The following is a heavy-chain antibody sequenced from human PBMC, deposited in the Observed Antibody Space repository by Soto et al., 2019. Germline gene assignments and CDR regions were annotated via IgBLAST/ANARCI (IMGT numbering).Heavy chain of an antibody. D-gene: IGHD4-4*01. J-gene: IGHJ4*02. V-gene: IGHV4-31*03. CDR2: IYYSGST. Sequence: PSETLSLTCTVSGGSISSGGYYWSWIRQHPGKGLEWIGYIYYSGSTYYNPSLKSRVTISVDTSKNQFSLKLSSVAAADTAVYYCARGDSNYEWVKRPDEPHFDYWGQGALVTVSS. CDR3: ARGDSNYEWVKRPDEPHFDY. CDR1: GGSISSGGYY.